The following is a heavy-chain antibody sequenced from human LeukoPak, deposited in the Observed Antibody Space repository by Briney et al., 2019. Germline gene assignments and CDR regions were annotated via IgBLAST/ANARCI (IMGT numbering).Heavy chain of an antibody. J-gene: IGHJ4*02. D-gene: IGHD6-6*01. CDR3: ARLSSSSTSFDY. CDR2: IIPIFGTA. Sequence: SVKVSCKASGYIFTGYYIHWVRQAPGQGLEWMGGIIPIFGTANHAQKFQGRVTITADESTSTAYMELSSLRSEDTAVYYCARLSSSSTSFDYWGQGTLVTVSS. CDR1: GYIFTGYY. V-gene: IGHV1-69*13.